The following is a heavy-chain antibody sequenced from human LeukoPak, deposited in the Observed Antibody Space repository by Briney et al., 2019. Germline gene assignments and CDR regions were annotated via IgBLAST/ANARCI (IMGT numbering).Heavy chain of an antibody. CDR3: ARDQPYFDS. V-gene: IGHV3-30*04. Sequence: PGGSLRPSCAASGFTFSSYAMHWVRQAPGKGLEWVGVISYDGTDKYYADSVKGRFTISRDNSKNTLYLQMNSLRVEDTADYFCARDQPYFDSWGQGTLVTVSS. CDR2: ISYDGTDK. J-gene: IGHJ4*02. CDR1: GFTFSSYA.